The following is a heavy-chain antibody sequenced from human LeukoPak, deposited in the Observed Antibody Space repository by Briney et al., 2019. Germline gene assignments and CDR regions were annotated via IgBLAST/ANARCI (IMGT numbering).Heavy chain of an antibody. J-gene: IGHJ6*03. Sequence: ASVKVSCKASGGTFSSYSITWVRQAPGQGLEWMGGIMPLFNTANYAQQFQGRVTITTDESTSTAYMELSSLRSEDTAVYYCARDSRDDFWSGYSYYYYYYMDVWGKGTTVTVSS. D-gene: IGHD3-3*01. V-gene: IGHV1-69*05. CDR3: ARDSRDDFWSGYSYYYYYYMDV. CDR2: IMPLFNTA. CDR1: GGTFSSYS.